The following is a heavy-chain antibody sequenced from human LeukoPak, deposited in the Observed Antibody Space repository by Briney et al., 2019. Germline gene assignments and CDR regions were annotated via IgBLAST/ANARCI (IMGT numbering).Heavy chain of an antibody. CDR1: GFTFNSYA. CDR2: IRSKAYGGTT. V-gene: IGHV3-49*03. Sequence: GGSLRLSCAASGFTFNSYAMSWFRQAPGKGLEWVGFIRSKAYGGTTEYAASVKGRFTISRDDSKSIAYLQMNSLKTEDTAVYYCTRDFREYDILTGYYGGYYFDYWGQGTLVTVSS. J-gene: IGHJ4*02. D-gene: IGHD3-9*01. CDR3: TRDFREYDILTGYYGGYYFDY.